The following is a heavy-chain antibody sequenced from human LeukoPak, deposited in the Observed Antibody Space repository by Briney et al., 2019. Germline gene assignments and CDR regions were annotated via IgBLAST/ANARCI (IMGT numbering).Heavy chain of an antibody. Sequence: GGSLRLSCAASGFTFSSYSMNWVRQAPGKGLEWVSYISSGSSTIFYADSVKGRFTISRDNSKNTLYLQMNSLRAEDTAVNYCATAAYSYGPIDYWGQGTLVTVSS. J-gene: IGHJ4*02. CDR1: GFTFSSYS. CDR3: ATAAYSYGPIDY. V-gene: IGHV3-48*01. D-gene: IGHD5-18*01. CDR2: ISSGSSTI.